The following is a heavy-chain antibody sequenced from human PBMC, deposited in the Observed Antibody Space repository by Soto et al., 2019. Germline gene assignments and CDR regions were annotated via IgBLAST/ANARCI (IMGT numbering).Heavy chain of an antibody. CDR3: ARDRGQITMVRGVITLTDYGMDV. CDR2: ISAYNGNT. CDR1: GYTFTSYG. V-gene: IGHV1-18*01. J-gene: IGHJ6*02. D-gene: IGHD3-10*01. Sequence: QVQLVQSGAEVKKPGASVKVSCKASGYTFTSYGISWVRQAPGQGLEWMGWISAYNGNTNYAQKLQGRVTMTTDTSPSTAYMELRRLRSDDTAVYYCARDRGQITMVRGVITLTDYGMDVWGQGTTVTVSS.